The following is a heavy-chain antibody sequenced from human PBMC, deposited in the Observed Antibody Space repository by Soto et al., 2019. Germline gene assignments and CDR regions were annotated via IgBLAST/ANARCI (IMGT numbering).Heavy chain of an antibody. Sequence: QLQLQESGPGLVKPSETLSLTCTVSSGSISSSSSYWGWIRQPPGKGLEWIGSIYYSGNTYYNPSLKSRVPISIDSSRTQFSLKLNSVNTEDRAVYYCGAKDYGAKGYYFETWGQGTLVTVSS. D-gene: IGHD4-17*01. CDR2: IYYSGNT. CDR3: GAKDYGAKGYYFET. V-gene: IGHV4-39*01. CDR1: SGSISSSSSY. J-gene: IGHJ4*02.